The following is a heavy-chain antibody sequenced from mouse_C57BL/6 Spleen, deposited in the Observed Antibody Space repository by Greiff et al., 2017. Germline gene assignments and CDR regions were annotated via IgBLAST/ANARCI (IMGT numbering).Heavy chain of an antibody. CDR2: IYPRDGST. Sequence: QVQLKQSGPELVKPGASVKLSCKASGYTFTSYDINWVKQRPGQGLEWIGWIYPRDGSTKYNEKFKGKATLTVDTSSSTAYMELHSLTSEDSAVYFCARRFYYGSSYDYFDYWGQGTTLTVSS. J-gene: IGHJ2*01. D-gene: IGHD1-1*01. V-gene: IGHV1-85*01. CDR1: GYTFTSYD. CDR3: ARRFYYGSSYDYFDY.